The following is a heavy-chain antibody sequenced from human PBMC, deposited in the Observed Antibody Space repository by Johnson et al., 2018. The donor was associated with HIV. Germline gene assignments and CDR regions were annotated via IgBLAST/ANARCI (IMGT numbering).Heavy chain of an antibody. D-gene: IGHD2-2*01. CDR1: GFTFSSYG. J-gene: IGHJ3*02. Sequence: QLVESGGGVVRPGGSLRLSCVVSGFTFSSYGMHCVRQASGNGLEMVGQVNPNGGITYVIDSGKDRFSTPRDNAKNTLHLHMRGLRAEDTAVYYCAKAGTSVVPAVHYGSNAFDIWGQGTMVTVSS. CDR2: VNPNGGIT. CDR3: AKAGTSVVPAVHYGSNAFDI. V-gene: IGHV3-25*04.